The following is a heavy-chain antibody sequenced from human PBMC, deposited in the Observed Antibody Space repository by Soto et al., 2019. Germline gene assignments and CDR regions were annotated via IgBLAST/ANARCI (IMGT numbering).Heavy chain of an antibody. CDR2: INHSGST. CDR3: ARVGDREVLWFGEGNGPETFNGMDV. Sequence: SETLSLTCAVYGGSFSGYYWSWIRQPPGKGLEWIGEINHSGSTNYNPSLKSRVTISVDTPKNQFSLKLSSVTAADTAVYYCARVGDREVLWFGEGNGPETFNGMDVWGQGTTVTVSS. D-gene: IGHD3-10*01. CDR1: GGSFSGYY. V-gene: IGHV4-34*01. J-gene: IGHJ6*02.